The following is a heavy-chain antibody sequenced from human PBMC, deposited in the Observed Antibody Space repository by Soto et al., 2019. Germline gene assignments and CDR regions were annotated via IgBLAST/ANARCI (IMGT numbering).Heavy chain of an antibody. CDR3: AKDRMGASGWFDP. CDR1: GLSFSSYT. V-gene: IGHV3-23*01. D-gene: IGHD1-26*01. Sequence: GGSLRLSCVASGLSFSSYTMNWVRQAPGKGLEWVSGVSGNGGNTYYADSVKGRFSISRDNSKNTLYLQLNSLRAEDTAIYYCAKDRMGASGWFDPWGKGTLVTVSS. J-gene: IGHJ5*02. CDR2: VSGNGGNT.